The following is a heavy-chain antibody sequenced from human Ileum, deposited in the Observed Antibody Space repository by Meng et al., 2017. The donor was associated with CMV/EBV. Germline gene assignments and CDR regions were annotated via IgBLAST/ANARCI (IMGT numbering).Heavy chain of an antibody. V-gene: IGHV4-59*01. D-gene: IGHD5-24*01. CDR3: ARDHGDGYTPFGS. J-gene: IGHJ4*02. CDR1: GDSMNSYY. Sequence: SETLSLTCTVSGDSMNSYYWNWIRQPPGKGLEWIGFIHNSGTTYSNPSLKSRVTMSIDTSKNQFSLRLTSVTTADMAIYYCARDHGDGYTPFGSWGQGTLV. CDR2: IHNSGTT.